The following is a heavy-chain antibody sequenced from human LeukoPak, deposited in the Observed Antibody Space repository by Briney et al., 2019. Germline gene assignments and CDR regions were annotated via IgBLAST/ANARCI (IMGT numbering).Heavy chain of an antibody. D-gene: IGHD3-22*01. CDR1: GGSISSGGYY. J-gene: IGHJ4*02. V-gene: IGHV4-31*03. Sequence: SETLSLTCTVSGGSISSGGYYWSWIRQYPGKGLEWIGYIYFTGLTDYNPSLKSRVNLSVDTSKNQFSLKLTSVTAADTAVYYCARDRGGYSSSYFDYWGQGTLVTVSS. CDR2: IYFTGLT. CDR3: ARDRGGYSSSYFDY.